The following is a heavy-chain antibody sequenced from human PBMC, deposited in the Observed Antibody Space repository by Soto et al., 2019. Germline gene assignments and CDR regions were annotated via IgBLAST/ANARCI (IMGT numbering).Heavy chain of an antibody. CDR1: GFTFSSYA. D-gene: IGHD5-18*01. V-gene: IGHV3-30-3*01. Sequence: PGGSLRLSCAASGFTFSSYAMHWVRQAPGKGLEWVAVISYDGSNKYYADSVKGRFTISRDNSKNTLYLQMNSLRAEDTAVYYCARPQYTIQLLDYYGMDVWGQGTTVTISS. CDR3: ARPQYTIQLLDYYGMDV. J-gene: IGHJ6*02. CDR2: ISYDGSNK.